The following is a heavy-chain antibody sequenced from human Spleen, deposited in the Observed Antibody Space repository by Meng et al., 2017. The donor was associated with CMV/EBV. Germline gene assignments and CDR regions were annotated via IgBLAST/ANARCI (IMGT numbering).Heavy chain of an antibody. CDR2: TRNKADSYTT. CDR1: GLTFSDHY. CDR3: TTPLNSYGDYPFDY. V-gene: IGHV3-72*01. Sequence: GLTFSDHYMDWVRQAPGKGLEWVGRTRNKADSYTTEYAASVKGRFTISRDDSKNSLYLQMNSLKTEDTALYYCTTPLNSYGDYPFDYWGQGTLVTVSS. J-gene: IGHJ4*02. D-gene: IGHD4-17*01.